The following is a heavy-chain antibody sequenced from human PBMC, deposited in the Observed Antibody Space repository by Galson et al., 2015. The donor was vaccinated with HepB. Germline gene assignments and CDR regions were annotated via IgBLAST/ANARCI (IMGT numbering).Heavy chain of an antibody. V-gene: IGHV1-69*06. CDR2: IIPIFGTA. J-gene: IGHJ6*02. CDR3: ARDVGATTSYYYYGMDV. Sequence: SVKVSCKASGGTFSSYAISWVRQAPGQGLEWMGGIIPIFGTANYAQKFQGRVTITADKSTSTAYMELSSLRSEDTAVYYCARDVGATTSYYYYGMDVWGQGTTVTVSS. CDR1: GGTFSSYA. D-gene: IGHD1-26*01.